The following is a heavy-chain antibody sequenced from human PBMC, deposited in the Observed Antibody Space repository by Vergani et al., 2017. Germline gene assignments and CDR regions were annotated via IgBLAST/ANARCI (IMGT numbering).Heavy chain of an antibody. V-gene: IGHV3-7*01. D-gene: IGHD1-26*01. Sequence: EVQLVESGGGLVQPGGSLRLSCAASGFTFSSYWMSWVRQAPGKGLEWVANIKQDGSEKYYVDSVKGRFTISRDNAKNSLYLQMNSLRAEDTAVYYCAAEYSGSRLLFDYWGQGTLVTVSS. CDR2: IKQDGSEK. CDR1: GFTFSSYW. J-gene: IGHJ4*02. CDR3: AAEYSGSRLLFDY.